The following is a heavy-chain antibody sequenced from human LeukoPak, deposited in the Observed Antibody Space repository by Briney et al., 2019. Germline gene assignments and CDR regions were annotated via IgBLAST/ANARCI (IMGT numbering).Heavy chain of an antibody. CDR1: GFTFSSYA. CDR2: ISYDGSNK. Sequence: GGSLRLSCAASGFTFSSYAMHWVRQAPGKGLEWVAVISYDGSNKYYADSVKGRFTISRDNSKNTLYLQMNSLRAEDTAVYYCARATFPLNFDYWGQGTLVTVSS. CDR3: ARATFPLNFDY. V-gene: IGHV3-30*04. J-gene: IGHJ4*02.